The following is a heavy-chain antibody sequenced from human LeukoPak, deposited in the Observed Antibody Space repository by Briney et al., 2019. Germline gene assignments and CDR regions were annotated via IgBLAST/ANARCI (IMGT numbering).Heavy chain of an antibody. D-gene: IGHD5-18*01. CDR3: ARSNSYGYPVDY. J-gene: IGHJ4*02. CDR2: ISSSSSYT. V-gene: IGHV3-11*06. CDR1: GXTFSDYY. Sequence: GGSLRLSWAASGXTFSDYYMSWIRQAPGKGLEWVSYISSSSSYTNYADSVKGRFTISRDNAKNSLYLQMNSLRAEDTAVYYCARSNSYGYPVDYWGQGTVVTVSS.